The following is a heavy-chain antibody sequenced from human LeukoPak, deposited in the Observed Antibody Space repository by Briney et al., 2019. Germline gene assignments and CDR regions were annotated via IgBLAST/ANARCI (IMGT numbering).Heavy chain of an antibody. CDR1: GYTFTSYY. D-gene: IGHD3-22*01. J-gene: IGHJ4*02. Sequence: ASVKVSCKASGYTFTSYYMHWVRQAPGQGLEWMGRINPSGGSTSYAQKFQGRVTMTRDTSTSTVYMELSSLRSEDTAVYYCARDAYYYDSTTYYFDYWGQGTLVTVSS. V-gene: IGHV1-46*01. CDR2: INPSGGST. CDR3: ARDAYYYDSTTYYFDY.